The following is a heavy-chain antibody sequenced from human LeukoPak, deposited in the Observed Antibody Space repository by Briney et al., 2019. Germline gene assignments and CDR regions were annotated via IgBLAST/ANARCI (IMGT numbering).Heavy chain of an antibody. J-gene: IGHJ4*02. CDR2: ISSSSSYI. CDR1: GFTVSSNY. Sequence: PGGSLRLSCAASGFTVSSNYMSWVRQAPGKGLEWVSSISSSSSYIYYADSVKGRFTISRDNAKNSLYLQMNSLRAEDTAVYYCARAGVRGSYYSPYYFDYWGQGTLVTVSS. V-gene: IGHV3-21*01. CDR3: ARAGVRGSYYSPYYFDY. D-gene: IGHD1-26*01.